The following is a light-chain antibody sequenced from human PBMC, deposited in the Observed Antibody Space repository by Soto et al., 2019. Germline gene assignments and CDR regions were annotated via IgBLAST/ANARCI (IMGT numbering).Light chain of an antibody. Sequence: EIVMTQSPATLSVSPGERATLSCRASPSVSSNLAWYQQKPGQAPRLLIYGGSTRATGIPARFSGSGSGTEFTLTISSLQSEDFAVYYCQQYNSWPPLYTFGQGTKLEIK. V-gene: IGKV3-15*01. CDR1: PSVSSN. CDR2: GGS. J-gene: IGKJ2*01. CDR3: QQYNSWPPLYT.